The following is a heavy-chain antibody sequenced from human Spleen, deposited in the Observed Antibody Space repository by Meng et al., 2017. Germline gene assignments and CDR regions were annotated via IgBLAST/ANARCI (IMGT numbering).Heavy chain of an antibody. Sequence: GESLKISCKGSGYSFTSYWIGWVRQMPGKGLEWMGIIYPGDSDTRYSPSFQGKVTISADKSISTAYLQWSSLKASDTAMYYCARRGIGFGELFAFDIWGQGTMVTVSS. V-gene: IGHV5-51*01. CDR3: ARRGIGFGELFAFDI. J-gene: IGHJ3*02. CDR1: GYSFTSYW. D-gene: IGHD3-10*01. CDR2: IYPGDSDT.